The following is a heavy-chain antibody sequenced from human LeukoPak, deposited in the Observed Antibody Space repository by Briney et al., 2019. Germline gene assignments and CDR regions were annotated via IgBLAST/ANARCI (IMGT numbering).Heavy chain of an antibody. D-gene: IGHD1-26*01. CDR3: ARDIYSIAE. CDR1: GFTFSDYW. CDR2: IHSDGGTT. J-gene: IGHJ4*02. Sequence: PGGSLRLSCAASGFTFSDYWVHWVRQAPGKGLVWVSLIHSDGGTTNYADSVKGRFTISRDNAKNTVYLQMNSLRVEDTAIYYCARDIYSIAEWGRETLVTVFS. V-gene: IGHV3-74*01.